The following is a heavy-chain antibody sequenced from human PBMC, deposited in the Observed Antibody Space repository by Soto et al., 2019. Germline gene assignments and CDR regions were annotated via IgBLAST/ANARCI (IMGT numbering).Heavy chain of an antibody. Sequence: SEILSLTCTVSGGSISSYYWGWIRQPPGKGLEWIGCIYYTGSTNYSPSLKSRVTISVDTSRNQFSLKLSSVTAADTAVYYCARVTTLVTGFDYWGQGTLVTVSS. V-gene: IGHV4-59*01. CDR1: GGSISSYY. J-gene: IGHJ4*02. CDR3: ARVTTLVTGFDY. D-gene: IGHD1-1*01. CDR2: IYYTGST.